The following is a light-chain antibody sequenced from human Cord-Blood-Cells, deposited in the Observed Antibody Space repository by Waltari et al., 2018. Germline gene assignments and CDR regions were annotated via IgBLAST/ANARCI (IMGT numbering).Light chain of an antibody. J-gene: IGLJ1*01. CDR2: DVS. CDR1: SSDVGGYNY. CDR3: STYTSSSTYV. V-gene: IGLV2-14*01. Sequence: QSALTQPASVSGSPGQSITIPCTGPSSDVGGYNYVSWYQQHPGKAPNLMIYDVSKRPSGVSNRFSGSKSGNTASLTISGLQAEDEADYYCSTYTSSSTYVFGTGTKVTVL.